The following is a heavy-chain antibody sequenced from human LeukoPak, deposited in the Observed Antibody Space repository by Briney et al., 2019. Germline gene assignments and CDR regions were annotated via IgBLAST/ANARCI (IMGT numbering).Heavy chain of an antibody. CDR3: TRDTRPLVSRWELLPQGY. CDR2: IRTKAYGGAT. Sequence: PGRSLRLSCTASGFTFGDYAMSWFRQAPGKGLEWVGFIRTKAYGGATEYAASVKGRFTISRDDSKSIAYLQMNSLTTEDTAVYYCTRDTRPLVSRWELLPQGYWGQGTLVTVSS. V-gene: IGHV3-49*03. J-gene: IGHJ4*02. CDR1: GFTFGDYA. D-gene: IGHD1-26*01.